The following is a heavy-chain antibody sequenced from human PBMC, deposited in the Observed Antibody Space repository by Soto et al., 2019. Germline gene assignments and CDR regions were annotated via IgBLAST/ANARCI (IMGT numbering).Heavy chain of an antibody. CDR1: GDTLTSYT. J-gene: IGHJ4*02. Sequence: QVQLVQSGAEVKKPGSSVKVSCKASGDTLTSYTISWVRQAPGQGLEWMGRIIPIVDIAYYAQNFQGRVTITADKSTSTAYMEMRSLISEDTAVYYCAREGTGAVGADWGQGTLVTVSS. D-gene: IGHD7-27*01. CDR3: AREGTGAVGAD. CDR2: IIPIVDIA. V-gene: IGHV1-69*08.